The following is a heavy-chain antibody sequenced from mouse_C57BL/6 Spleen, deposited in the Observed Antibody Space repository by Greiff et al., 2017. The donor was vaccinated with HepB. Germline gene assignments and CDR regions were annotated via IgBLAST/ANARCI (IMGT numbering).Heavy chain of an antibody. J-gene: IGHJ3*01. CDR2: IYPGGGYT. CDR1: GYTFTNYW. Sequence: VQLQQSGAELVRPGTSVKMSCKASGYTFTNYWIGWAKQRPGHGLEWIGDIYPGGGYTNYNEKFKGKATLTADKSSSTAYMQFSSLTSEDSAIYYCARYGSRRAWYAYWGQGTRVTVSA. CDR3: ARYGSRRAWYAY. V-gene: IGHV1-63*01. D-gene: IGHD1-1*01.